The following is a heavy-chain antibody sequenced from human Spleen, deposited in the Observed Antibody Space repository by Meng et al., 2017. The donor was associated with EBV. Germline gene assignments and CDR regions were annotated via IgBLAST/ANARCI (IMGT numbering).Heavy chain of an antibody. CDR3: ARTYSSSIYYFDS. J-gene: IGHJ4*02. D-gene: IGHD6-13*01. Sequence: QVQLVESGGGLVKPGGSLRLSCVASGFTFSDYYMSWIRQAPGKGLEWIGEIYHSGSTNYNPSLESRVTISVDKSKNQFSLKLSSVTAADTAVYYCARTYSSSIYYFDSWGPGTLVTVSS. CDR1: GFTFSDYY. CDR2: IYHSGST. V-gene: IGHV4-34*01.